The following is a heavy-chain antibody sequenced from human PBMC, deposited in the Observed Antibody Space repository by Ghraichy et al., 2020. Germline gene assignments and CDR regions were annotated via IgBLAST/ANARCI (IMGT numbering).Heavy chain of an antibody. CDR1: GFTFSSYA. CDR2: VGSGGIT. CDR3: AKGIQLWSNYYYYGMDV. D-gene: IGHD5-18*01. J-gene: IGHJ6*02. V-gene: IGHV3-23*01. Sequence: GGSLRLSCAASGFTFSSYAMSWVRQAPGKGLEWVSAVGSGGITYYADSVTGRFTISRDNSKNTLYLQMNSLRAEDTAVYYCAKGIQLWSNYYYYGMDVWGQGTTVTVSS.